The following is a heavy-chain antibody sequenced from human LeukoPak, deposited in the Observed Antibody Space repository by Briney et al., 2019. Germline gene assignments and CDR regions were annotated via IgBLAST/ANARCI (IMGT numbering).Heavy chain of an antibody. J-gene: IGHJ4*02. CDR2: ISSSSSTI. V-gene: IGHV3-48*01. CDR1: GFTFSSYS. D-gene: IGHD3-22*01. Sequence: PGGSLRLSCAASGFTFSSYSMNWVRQAPGKGLEWVSYISSSSSTIYYADSVKGRFTISRDNAKNSLYPQMNSLRAEDTAVYYCARDYYDKDNDYWGQGTLVTVSS. CDR3: ARDYYDKDNDY.